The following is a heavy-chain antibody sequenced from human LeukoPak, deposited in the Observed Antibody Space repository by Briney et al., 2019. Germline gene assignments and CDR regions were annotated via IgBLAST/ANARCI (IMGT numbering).Heavy chain of an antibody. CDR2: LSGSGGST. CDR1: GFTFSNYA. V-gene: IGHV3-23*01. CDR3: AKGGGGDFPFDY. J-gene: IGHJ4*02. Sequence: GGSLRLSCAASGFTFSNYAMSWVRQAPGKGLEWFSGLSGSGGSTYYADSVKGRFTISRDNYKNTLYLQMNSLRAEDTAVYYCAKGGGGDFPFDYWGQGTLVTASS. D-gene: IGHD2-21*02.